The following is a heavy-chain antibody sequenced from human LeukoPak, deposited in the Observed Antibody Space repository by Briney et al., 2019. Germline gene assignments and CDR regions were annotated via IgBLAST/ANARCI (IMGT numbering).Heavy chain of an antibody. D-gene: IGHD3-3*01. V-gene: IGHV4-30-4*08. J-gene: IGHJ4*02. CDR3: ASVLRFLEWLLFDY. CDR2: IYYSGST. CDR1: GGSISSGDYY. Sequence: PSQTLSLTCTVSGGSISSGDYYWSWIRQPPGKGLEWIGYIYYSGSTYYNPSLESRVTISVDTSKNQFSLKLSSVTAADTAVYYCASVLRFLEWLLFDYWGQGTLVTVSS.